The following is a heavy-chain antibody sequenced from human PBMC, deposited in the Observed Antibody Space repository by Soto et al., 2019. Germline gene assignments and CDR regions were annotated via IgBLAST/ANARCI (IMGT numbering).Heavy chain of an antibody. CDR3: AAGDAWRVLLAY. Sequence: SETLSLTGTVSGGSISSGGYYWSWIRHVPGTGLEWIGYIYYSGSTYYNPSLKSRVTISLDTSENQFSLWLSSVTAADTAAYYCAAGDAWRVLLAYWGQGTLVTVSS. V-gene: IGHV4-31*03. CDR1: GGSISSGGYY. J-gene: IGHJ4*02. D-gene: IGHD3-10*01. CDR2: IYYSGST.